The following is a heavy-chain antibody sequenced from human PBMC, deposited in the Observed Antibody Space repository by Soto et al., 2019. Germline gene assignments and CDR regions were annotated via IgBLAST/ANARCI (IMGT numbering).Heavy chain of an antibody. CDR1: GFTFSSYA. D-gene: IGHD3-3*01. V-gene: IGHV3-23*01. J-gene: IGHJ4*02. CDR2: ISGSGGST. Sequence: GGSLRLSCAASGFTFSSYAMSWVRQAPGKGLEWVSAISGSGGSTYYADSVKGRFTISRDNSKNTLYLQMNSLRAEDTAVYYCARAHTIFGVVIIPVFDYWGQGTLVTVSS. CDR3: ARAHTIFGVVIIPVFDY.